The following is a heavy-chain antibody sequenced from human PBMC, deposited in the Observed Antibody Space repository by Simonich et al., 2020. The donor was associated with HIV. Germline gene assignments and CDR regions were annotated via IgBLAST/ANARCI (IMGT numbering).Heavy chain of an antibody. CDR2: IYHSGIT. J-gene: IGHJ4*02. V-gene: IGHV4-34*01. CDR3: ARRDRELILYFDY. D-gene: IGHD3-3*01. CDR1: GGSFSGYY. Sequence: QVQLQQWGAGLLKPSETLSLTCAVYGGSFSGYYWSWIRQPPGKGLEWIGEIYHSGITNYKSSLNSRATISVDKSKNQFSLKLSSVTAADTAIYYCARRDRELILYFDYWGQGNLVTVSS.